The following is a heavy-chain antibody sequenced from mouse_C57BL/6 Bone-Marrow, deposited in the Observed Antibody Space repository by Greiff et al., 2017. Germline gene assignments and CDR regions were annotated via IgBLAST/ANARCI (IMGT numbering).Heavy chain of an antibody. Sequence: VQLQESGPGLVQPSQSLSITCTVSGFSLTSYGVHWVRQPPGKGLEWLGVIWSGGSTDYKAAFISSLSISKDNSKGQVFFKMNSRQADDTAIYYCAKNSDYYGSSYGGYFDVWGTGTTVTVSS. D-gene: IGHD1-1*01. CDR2: IWSGGST. J-gene: IGHJ1*03. CDR1: GFSLTSYG. CDR3: AKNSDYYGSSYGGYFDV. V-gene: IGHV2-4*01.